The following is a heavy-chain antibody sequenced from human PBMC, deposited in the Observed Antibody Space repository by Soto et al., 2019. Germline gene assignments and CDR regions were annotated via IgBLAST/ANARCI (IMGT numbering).Heavy chain of an antibody. CDR3: ARLAMATRRGYYGMDV. Sequence: GESLKISCKGSGYSFTSYWIGWVRQMPGKGLEWMGIIYPGDSDTNYSPSFQGHVTISADKSISTAYLQWSSLKASDTAMYYCARLAMATRRGYYGMDVWGQGTTVTVS. J-gene: IGHJ6*02. D-gene: IGHD5-12*01. CDR2: IYPGDSDT. V-gene: IGHV5-51*01. CDR1: GYSFTSYW.